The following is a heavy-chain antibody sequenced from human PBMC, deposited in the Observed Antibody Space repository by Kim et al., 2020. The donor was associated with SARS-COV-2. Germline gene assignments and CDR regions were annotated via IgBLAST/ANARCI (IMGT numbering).Heavy chain of an antibody. CDR3: ARVKWSPYYDSSGYPDY. J-gene: IGHJ4*02. V-gene: IGHV1-2*06. Sequence: ASVKVSCKASGYTFTGYYMHWVRQAPGQGLEWMGRINPNSGGTNYAQKFQDRVTMTRDTSISTAYMELSRLRSDDTAVYYCARVKWSPYYDSSGYPDYWGQGTLVTVSS. CDR2: INPNSGGT. D-gene: IGHD3-22*01. CDR1: GYTFTGYY.